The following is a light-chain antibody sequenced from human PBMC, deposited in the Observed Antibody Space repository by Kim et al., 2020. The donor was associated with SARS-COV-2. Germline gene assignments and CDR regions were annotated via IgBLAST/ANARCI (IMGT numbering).Light chain of an antibody. V-gene: IGKV3-20*01. CDR3: QQYGSSRYS. J-gene: IGKJ2*03. CDR1: QSVSSNY. Sequence: EIVLTQSPGTLSLSPGERATLSCRASQSVSSNYLAWYRQTPGQAPRLLIYGASTRASGIPDRFCGSGSGADFTLTINRLEPEDFAVYYCQQYGSSRYSFGQGTKLEI. CDR2: GAS.